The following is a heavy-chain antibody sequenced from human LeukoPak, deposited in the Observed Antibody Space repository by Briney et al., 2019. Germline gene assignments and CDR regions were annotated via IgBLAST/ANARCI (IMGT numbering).Heavy chain of an antibody. Sequence: GGSLRLSCAASGFTFSDYYMSWIRQAPGKGLEWVSYISSSGSTIYYADSVKGRFTISRDNSKNKLYLQMNSLRAEDTAVYYCARDYYDSSGYYFVAWGQGTLVTVSS. J-gene: IGHJ4*02. D-gene: IGHD3-22*01. V-gene: IGHV3-11*04. CDR1: GFTFSDYY. CDR3: ARDYYDSSGYYFVA. CDR2: ISSSGSTI.